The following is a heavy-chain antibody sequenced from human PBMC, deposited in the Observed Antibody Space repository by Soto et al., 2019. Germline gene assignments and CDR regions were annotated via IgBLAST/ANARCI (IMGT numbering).Heavy chain of an antibody. V-gene: IGHV1-3*01. CDR2: ISVENGNT. J-gene: IGHJ4*02. CDR1: GYMFSRYG. Sequence: QVQLVQSGAEVKKPGASVKVSCKASGYMFSRYGMHWVRQAPGQALEWMGWISVENGNTKNSQKFQGRDTITRDTSASTADMALRRLQSEDSSVYYCAGAYSSGWYTSEAYYIDHWGQGTLVTVSS. CDR3: AGAYSSGWYTSEAYYIDH. D-gene: IGHD6-19*01.